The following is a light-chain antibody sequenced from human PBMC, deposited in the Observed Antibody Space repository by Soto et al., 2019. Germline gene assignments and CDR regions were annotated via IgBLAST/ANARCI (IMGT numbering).Light chain of an antibody. CDR3: QQRHNWPPLT. CDR2: DAS. V-gene: IGKV3-11*01. CDR1: QNIGIS. J-gene: IGKJ4*01. Sequence: EIVLTQSPATLSLSPGERAILSCRASQNIGISLAWYQQKPDRAPRLLIYDASNRATGIPARFSGSGSGTDLTLTISSLETEDFALYYCQQRHNWPPLTSGGGTKVEIK.